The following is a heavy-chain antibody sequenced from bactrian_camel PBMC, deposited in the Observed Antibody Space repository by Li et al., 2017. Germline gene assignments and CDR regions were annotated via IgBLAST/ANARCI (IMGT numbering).Heavy chain of an antibody. CDR2: IESDGTT. D-gene: IGHD1*01. Sequence: VQLVESGGESVQSGGSLRLVCAASGYTDTSDCMAWFRQAPGKEREGIASIESDGTTSYAASVQGRFTISEDNVENMMYLQMDSLKPDDSGVYYCAAERLFRLLVLRNNCWGQGTQVTVS. CDR1: GYTDTSDC. V-gene: IGHV3S53*01. CDR3: AAERLFRLLVLRNNC. J-gene: IGHJ4*01.